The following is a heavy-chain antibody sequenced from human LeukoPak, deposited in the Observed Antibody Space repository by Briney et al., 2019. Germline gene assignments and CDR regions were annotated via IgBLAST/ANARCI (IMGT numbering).Heavy chain of an antibody. Sequence: GGSLRLSCAASGFTFSTSGMHWVRQAPGKGLEWASAISGSGGSTYYADSVKGRFTISRDNSKNTLYLQMNSLRAEDTAVYYCAKDLDIVVVVAIDAFDIWGQGTMVTVSS. D-gene: IGHD2-15*01. CDR3: AKDLDIVVVVAIDAFDI. V-gene: IGHV3-23*01. J-gene: IGHJ3*02. CDR1: GFTFSTSG. CDR2: ISGSGGST.